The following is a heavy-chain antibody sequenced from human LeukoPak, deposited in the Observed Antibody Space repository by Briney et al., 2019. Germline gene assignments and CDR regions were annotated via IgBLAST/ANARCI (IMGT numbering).Heavy chain of an antibody. Sequence: APVKVSCKASGYTFTTDYIHWVRQAPGQGLEWMGIINPSGGSTTCAQEFQGRVIMTGGTSTRKVYKELLSMRTAETAVEYCAREGRAGFDIWGPGTMVTVSS. J-gene: IGHJ3*02. CDR1: GYTFTTDY. V-gene: IGHV1-46*01. CDR2: INPSGGST. CDR3: AREGRAGFDI.